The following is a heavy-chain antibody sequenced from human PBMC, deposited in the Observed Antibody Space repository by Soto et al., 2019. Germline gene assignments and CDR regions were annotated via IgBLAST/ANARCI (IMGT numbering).Heavy chain of an antibody. CDR1: GGSFSGYY. CDR3: ARKGLRFLDY. D-gene: IGHD3-3*01. Sequence: SETLSLTCAVYGGSFSGYYWSWIRQPPGKGLEWIGEINHSGSTNYNPSLKSRVTISVDTSKNQFSLKLSSVTAADTAVYYCARKGLRFLDYWGQGTLVTVSS. CDR2: INHSGST. J-gene: IGHJ4*02. V-gene: IGHV4-34*01.